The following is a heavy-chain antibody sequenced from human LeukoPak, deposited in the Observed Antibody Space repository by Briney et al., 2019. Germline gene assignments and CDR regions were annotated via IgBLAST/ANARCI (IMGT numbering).Heavy chain of an antibody. V-gene: IGHV3-23*01. CDR3: ATYRGRGSPFDF. Sequence: WGSLRLSCAASGFTFSTSAMSWVRQTPGKGLEWVSGITGSSGSTKYADSVRGRFTISRDNSKNTVYLQMSSLRVEDTALYYCATYRGRGSPFDFWGQGTQVTVSS. CDR2: ITGSSGST. D-gene: IGHD2-15*01. CDR1: GFTFSTSA. J-gene: IGHJ4*02.